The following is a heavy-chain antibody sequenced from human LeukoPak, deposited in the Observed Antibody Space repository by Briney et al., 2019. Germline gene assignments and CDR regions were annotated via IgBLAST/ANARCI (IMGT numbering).Heavy chain of an antibody. V-gene: IGHV1-2*02. Sequence: VASVKVSCKASGYTFTGYYMHWVRQAPGQGLEWMGWINPNSGGTNYAQKFQGRVTMTRDTSISTAYMELSRLRSDDTAVYYCARSYYYDSSGYSVPYYYYYMDVWGKGTTVTVSS. CDR2: INPNSGGT. CDR3: ARSYYYDSSGYSVPYYYYYMDV. J-gene: IGHJ6*03. D-gene: IGHD3-22*01. CDR1: GYTFTGYY.